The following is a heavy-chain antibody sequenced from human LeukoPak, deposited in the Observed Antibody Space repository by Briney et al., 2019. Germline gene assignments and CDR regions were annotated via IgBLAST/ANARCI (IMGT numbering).Heavy chain of an antibody. CDR3: AAGIAVADFDY. D-gene: IGHD6-19*01. CDR2: IYTSWST. J-gene: IGHJ4*02. CDR1: GGSISSYY. Sequence: SETLSLTFTVSGGSISSYYWSWIRQPAGKGLEWIGRIYTSWSTDYNPSLKSRVTMSVDTSKNQFSLKLSSVTAADTAVYYCAAGIAVADFDYWGQGTLVTVSS. V-gene: IGHV4-4*07.